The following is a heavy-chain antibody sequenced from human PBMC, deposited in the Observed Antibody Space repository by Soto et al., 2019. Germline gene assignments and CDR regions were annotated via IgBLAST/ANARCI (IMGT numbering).Heavy chain of an antibody. CDR3: AREEDCSGGNCYYYYYYYGMDV. J-gene: IGHJ6*02. CDR1: GYTFTSYG. CDR2: ISAYNGNT. V-gene: IGHV1-18*01. D-gene: IGHD2-15*01. Sequence: ASVKVSCKASGYTFTSYGISWVRQAPGQGLEWMGWISAYNGNTNYAQKLQGRVTMTTDTSTSTAYMELRSLRSDDTAVYYCAREEDCSGGNCYYYYYYYGMDVWGQGTTVTVSS.